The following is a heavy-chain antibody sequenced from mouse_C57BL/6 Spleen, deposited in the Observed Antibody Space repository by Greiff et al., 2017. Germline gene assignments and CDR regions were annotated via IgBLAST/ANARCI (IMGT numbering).Heavy chain of an antibody. Sequence: QVQLQQPGAELVKPGASVKLSCKASGYTFTSYWMHWVKQRPGRGLEWIGRIYPNSGGTKYNEKFKSKATLTVDKPSSTAYMQLSSLTSEDSAVYYCARSARYDYDLVWGTGTTVTVSS. J-gene: IGHJ1*03. D-gene: IGHD2-4*01. CDR2: IYPNSGGT. CDR3: ARSARYDYDLV. CDR1: GYTFTSYW. V-gene: IGHV1-72*01.